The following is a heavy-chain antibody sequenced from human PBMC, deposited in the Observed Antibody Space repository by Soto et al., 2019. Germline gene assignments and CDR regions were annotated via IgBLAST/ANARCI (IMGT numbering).Heavy chain of an antibody. CDR3: VRDGCSSTSCSAKRYYYYGMDV. J-gene: IGHJ6*02. CDR2: ISSSSSYI. Sequence: GGSLRLSCAASGFTFSSYSMNWVRQAPGKGLEWVSSISSSSSYIYYAGSVKGRFTISRDNAKNSLYLQMNSLRAEDTAVYYCVRDGCSSTSCSAKRYYYYGMDVWGQGTTVTVSS. D-gene: IGHD2-2*01. CDR1: GFTFSSYS. V-gene: IGHV3-21*01.